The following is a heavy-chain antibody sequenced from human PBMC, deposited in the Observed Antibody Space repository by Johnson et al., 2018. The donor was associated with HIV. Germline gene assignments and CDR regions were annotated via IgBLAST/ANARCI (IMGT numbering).Heavy chain of an antibody. CDR3: AKDIRSSSWYVAFDI. Sequence: VPLVESGGGVVRPGGSLRLSCAASGFTFDDYAMHWVRPAPGTGLEWVSGISWNRGSIGYAASVTCRFTISRDNAKNSLYLQMNSLRAEDTAVYYCAKDIRSSSWYVAFDIWGQGTMVTVSS. V-gene: IGHV3-9*01. D-gene: IGHD6-13*01. CDR2: ISWNRGSI. CDR1: GFTFDDYA. J-gene: IGHJ3*02.